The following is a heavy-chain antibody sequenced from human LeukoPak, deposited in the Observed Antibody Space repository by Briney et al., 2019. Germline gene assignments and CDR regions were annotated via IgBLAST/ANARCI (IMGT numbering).Heavy chain of an antibody. Sequence: GGSLRLSCAASGFTFFNYAMSWVRQAPGKGLEWVSTISGSGGSTYYADSVKGRFTISRGNSKNTLFLQMNSLRAEDTAIYYCAKDLPGHNYGSADVFDIWGRGTMLTVSS. V-gene: IGHV3-23*01. CDR3: AKDLPGHNYGSADVFDI. CDR2: ISGSGGST. J-gene: IGHJ3*02. CDR1: GFTFFNYA. D-gene: IGHD3-10*01.